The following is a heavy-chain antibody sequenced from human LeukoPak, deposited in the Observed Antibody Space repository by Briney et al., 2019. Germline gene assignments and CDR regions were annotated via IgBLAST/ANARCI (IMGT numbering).Heavy chain of an antibody. D-gene: IGHD5-12*01. CDR1: GFTFSSYG. CDR2: IRYDGSNK. J-gene: IGHJ4*02. Sequence: GGSLRLSCAASGFTFSSYGMHWVRQAPGKGLEWVAFIRYDGSNKYYADSVKGRFTISRDNSKNTLYLQMNSLRAEDTAVYYCAKVAEMVATYYFDYWGQGTLVTVSS. CDR3: AKVAEMVATYYFDY. V-gene: IGHV3-30*02.